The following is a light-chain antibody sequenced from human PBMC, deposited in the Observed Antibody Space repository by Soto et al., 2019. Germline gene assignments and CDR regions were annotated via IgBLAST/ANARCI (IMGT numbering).Light chain of an antibody. J-gene: IGLJ1*01. CDR1: SSDVGGYNY. CDR2: EVT. Sequence: QAAVTQPASVSGSPGQSITISCTGTSSDVGGYNYVSWYQQHPGKAPKPIIYEVTSRPSGISDRFSGSKSDSTASLNIAGLQSEDEAEYYCSSFTSSSARVFGTGTKVTVL. V-gene: IGLV2-14*03. CDR3: SSFTSSSARV.